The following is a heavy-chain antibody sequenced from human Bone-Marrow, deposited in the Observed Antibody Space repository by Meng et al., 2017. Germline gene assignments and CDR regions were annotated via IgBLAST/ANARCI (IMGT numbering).Heavy chain of an antibody. J-gene: IGHJ4*02. Sequence: ASVKVSCKASGYTFPDYWLHWVRRAPGQGLEWMGLISAYNFNTNYAQKFQGRVTMTTDTSTSTAYMELRSLRSDDTALYYCAREGDSGSYHSWGQGTLVTVSS. D-gene: IGHD1-26*01. V-gene: IGHV1-18*04. CDR3: AREGDSGSYHS. CDR1: GYTFPDYW. CDR2: ISAYNFNT.